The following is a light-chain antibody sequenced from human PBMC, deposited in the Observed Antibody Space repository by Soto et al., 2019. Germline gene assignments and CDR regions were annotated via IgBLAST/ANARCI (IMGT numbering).Light chain of an antibody. CDR3: AAWDDSLNGVV. J-gene: IGLJ2*01. V-gene: IGLV1-44*01. CDR1: GSNIGSDT. CDR2: SIN. Sequence: QSVLTQPPSASGTPGQRVTISCSGSGSNIGSDTVNWYQQLPGTAPKLLIYSINHRPSGVPDRFSGSKSGTSASLAISGLQSDDEADYYCAAWDDSLNGVVFGGGTKVTVL.